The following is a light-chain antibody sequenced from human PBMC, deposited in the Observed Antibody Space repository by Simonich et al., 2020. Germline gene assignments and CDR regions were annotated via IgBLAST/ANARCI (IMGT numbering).Light chain of an antibody. CDR1: SSNIGNNY. CDR2: DNN. Sequence: QSVLTQPPSVSAAPGQKVTISCSGSSSNIGNNYVSWYQQLPGTATKLLIYDNNKLPSGIPDRFSGSKSGTSATLGITGLQTGDEADYDCQSYDSSLSGVVFGGGTKLTVL. V-gene: IGLV1-51*01. CDR3: QSYDSSLSGVV. J-gene: IGLJ2*01.